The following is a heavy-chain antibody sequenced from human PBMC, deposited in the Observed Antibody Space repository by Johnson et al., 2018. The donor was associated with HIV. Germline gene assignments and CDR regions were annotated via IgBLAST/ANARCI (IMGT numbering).Heavy chain of an antibody. CDR2: IYSGGST. J-gene: IGHJ3*02. CDR1: GFTVSSNY. CDR3: AKGLRYFDWLGANDACDI. Sequence: VQLVESGGGLIQPGGSLRLSCAASGFTVSSNYMSWVRQAPGKGLEWVSLIYSGGSTCYADSVKGRFTISRDNSKRTLYLQMNSLRAEDTAVYYCAKGLRYFDWLGANDACDIWGQGTMVTVSS. D-gene: IGHD3-9*01. V-gene: IGHV3-53*01.